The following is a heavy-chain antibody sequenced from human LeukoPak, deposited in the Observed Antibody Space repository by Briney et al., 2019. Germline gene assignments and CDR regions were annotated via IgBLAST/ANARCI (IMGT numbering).Heavy chain of an antibody. V-gene: IGHV3-30-3*01. J-gene: IGHJ5*02. Sequence: GGSLRLSCAASGFTFSSYAMHWVRQAPGKGLEWVVVISYDGSNKYYADSVKGRFTISRDNSKNTLYLQMNSLRAEDTAVYYCAVVDTNWFDLWGQGTLVTVSS. D-gene: IGHD3/OR15-3a*01. CDR1: GFTFSSYA. CDR2: ISYDGSNK. CDR3: AVVDTNWFDL.